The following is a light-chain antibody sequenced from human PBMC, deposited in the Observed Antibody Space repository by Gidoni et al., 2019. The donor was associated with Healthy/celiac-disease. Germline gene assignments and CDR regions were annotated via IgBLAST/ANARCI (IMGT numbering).Light chain of an antibody. V-gene: IGKV1-39*01. CDR2: AAS. CDR1: QSISSY. J-gene: IGKJ2*01. CDR3: QQSYSTPPYT. Sequence: DIQMTQSPPSLSASVGDRVTITCLASQSISSYFNWYQQKPGKAPKLLIYAASSLQSGVPSRFSGSGSGTAFTLTIISLQPEDSATYYCQQSYSTPPYTFGQGTQLEIK.